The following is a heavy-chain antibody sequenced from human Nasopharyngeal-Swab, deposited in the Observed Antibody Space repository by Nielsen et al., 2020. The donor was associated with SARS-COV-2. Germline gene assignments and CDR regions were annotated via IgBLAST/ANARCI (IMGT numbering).Heavy chain of an antibody. V-gene: IGHV3-7*03. CDR1: GFTFSYYW. Sequence: GESLKISCAASGFTFSYYWMNWLRQAPGKGLEWVAIIKPDGGEKYYVDSVKGRFNISRDNAKNSLYLQMNSLRAEDTAVYYCARDYWWSFDYWGQGTLVTVSS. J-gene: IGHJ4*02. CDR2: IKPDGGEK. CDR3: ARDYWWSFDY. D-gene: IGHD2-15*01.